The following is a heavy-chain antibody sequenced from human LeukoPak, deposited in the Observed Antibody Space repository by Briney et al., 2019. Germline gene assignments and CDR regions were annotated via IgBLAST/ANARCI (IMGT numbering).Heavy chain of an antibody. CDR3: ARARNSDQKYYDFWSGYSYYFDY. J-gene: IGHJ4*02. V-gene: IGHV3-11*01. CDR2: ISSSGSTI. D-gene: IGHD3-3*01. Sequence: GGSLRLSCAASGFTFSDYYMSWIRQAPGKGLEWVSYISSSGSTIYYADSVKGRFTISRDNAKNSLYLQMNSLRAEDTAVYYCARARNSDQKYYDFWSGYSYYFDYWGQGTLVTVSS. CDR1: GFTFSDYY.